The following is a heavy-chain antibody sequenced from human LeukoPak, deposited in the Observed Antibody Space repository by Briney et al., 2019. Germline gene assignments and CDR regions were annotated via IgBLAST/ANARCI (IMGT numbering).Heavy chain of an antibody. D-gene: IGHD6-19*01. CDR2: ISGSGGST. J-gene: IGHJ4*02. V-gene: IGHV3-23*01. CDR3: AKGSGSIAVDNLCVC. CDR1: GFTFSSYA. Sequence: PGGSLRLSCAASGFTFSSYAMSWVRQAPGKGLEWVSVISGSGGSTYYADSVKGRFTISRDNSKNTLFLQMNSLRAEDTAIYYCAKGSGSIAVDNLCVCWGQGTLVTVSS.